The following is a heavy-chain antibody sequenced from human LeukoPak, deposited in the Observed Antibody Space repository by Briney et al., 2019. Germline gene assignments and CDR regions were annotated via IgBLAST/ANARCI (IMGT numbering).Heavy chain of an antibody. CDR1: GGSISSSNW. D-gene: IGHD4-17*01. Sequence: SETLSLTCAVSGGSISSSNWWSWVRQPPGKGLEWIGEIYHSGSTNYNPSLKSRVTISVDKSKNQFSLKLSSVTAADTAVYYCARDGGLRLYYFDYWGQGTLVTVSS. V-gene: IGHV4-4*02. CDR3: ARDGGLRLYYFDY. CDR2: IYHSGST. J-gene: IGHJ4*02.